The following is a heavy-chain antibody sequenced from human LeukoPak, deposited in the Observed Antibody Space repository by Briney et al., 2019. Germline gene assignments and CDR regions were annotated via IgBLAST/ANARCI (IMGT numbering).Heavy chain of an antibody. V-gene: IGHV1-8*02. J-gene: IGHJ4*02. CDR2: MNPNSGNT. D-gene: IGHD3-10*01. Sequence: ASVKVSCKASGYTFTGYYMQWVRQATGQGLEWMGWMNPNSGNTGYAQKFQGRVTMTRNTSISTAYMELSSLRSEDTAVYYCAKCGPGGSGSYLDYWGQGTLVTVSS. CDR3: AKCGPGGSGSYLDY. CDR1: GYTFTGYY.